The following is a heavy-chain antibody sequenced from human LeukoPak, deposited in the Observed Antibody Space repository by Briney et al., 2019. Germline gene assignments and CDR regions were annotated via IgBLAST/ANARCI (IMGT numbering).Heavy chain of an antibody. D-gene: IGHD6-6*01. V-gene: IGHV1-69*05. CDR2: IIPIFGTA. CDR3: ARGYSSSSRVGWFDP. J-gene: IGHJ5*02. Sequence: AASVKVSCKASGGTFSSYAISWVRQAPGQGLEWMGGIIPIFGTANYAQKLQGRVTMTTDTSTSTAYMELRSLRSDDTAVYYCARGYSSSSRVGWFDPWGQGTLVTVSS. CDR1: GGTFSSYA.